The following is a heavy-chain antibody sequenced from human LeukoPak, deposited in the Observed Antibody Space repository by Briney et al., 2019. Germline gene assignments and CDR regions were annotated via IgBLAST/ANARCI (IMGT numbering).Heavy chain of an antibody. CDR2: ISAYNGNT. CDR3: ARDPSPRTNYYSSGSYQSPFDY. CDR1: GYTFTSYG. Sequence: ASVKVSCKASGYTFTSYGISWVRQAPGQGLEWMGWISAYNGNTNYAQKLQGRVTMTTDTSTSTAYMELRSLRSDDTAVYYCARDPSPRTNYYSSGSYQSPFDYWGQGTLVTVSS. D-gene: IGHD3-10*01. V-gene: IGHV1-18*01. J-gene: IGHJ4*02.